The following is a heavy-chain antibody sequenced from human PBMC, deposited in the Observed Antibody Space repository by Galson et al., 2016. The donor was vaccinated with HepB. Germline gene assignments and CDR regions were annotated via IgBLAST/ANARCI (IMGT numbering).Heavy chain of an antibody. CDR2: VYHSGIT. Sequence: ETLSLTCSVSGGSISSSFWWTWVRQTPGKGLQWIGEVYHSGITDYTPSLGSRVTMSVYKSNNQFSLRLMPVTAADTAVYYCGPRATHCLVRQCFPWGQGISVTVSS. D-gene: IGHD3-16*01. CDR1: GGSISSSFW. CDR3: GPRATHCLVRQCFP. J-gene: IGHJ5*02. V-gene: IGHV4/OR15-8*01.